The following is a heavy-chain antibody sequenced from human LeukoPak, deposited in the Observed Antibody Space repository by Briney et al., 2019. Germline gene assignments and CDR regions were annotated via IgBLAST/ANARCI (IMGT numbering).Heavy chain of an antibody. D-gene: IGHD3-22*01. J-gene: IGHJ4*02. V-gene: IGHV3-66*01. Sequence: GGSLRLSCAASEFSVGSNYMTWVRQAPGKGLEWVSLIYSGGSTYYADSVKGRFTISRDNSKNTLYLQMNSLRAEDTAVYYCAKVQYYYDSSGYYYLDYWGQGALVTVSS. CDR2: IYSGGST. CDR1: EFSVGSNY. CDR3: AKVQYYYDSSGYYYLDY.